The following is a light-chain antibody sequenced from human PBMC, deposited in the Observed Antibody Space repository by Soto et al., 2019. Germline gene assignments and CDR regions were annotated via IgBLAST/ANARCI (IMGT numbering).Light chain of an antibody. CDR1: QPVSSN. CDR3: QQYNNWPRT. CDR2: DAS. V-gene: IGKV3-15*01. Sequence: EIVLTQSPAPLFLSPGESAPLLFRGSQPVSSNFLAWHQQKPGQAPRLLIYDASTRATGIPARFSGSGSGTEFTLTISSLQSEDFAVYYCQQYNNWPRTFGQGTKVDI. J-gene: IGKJ1*01.